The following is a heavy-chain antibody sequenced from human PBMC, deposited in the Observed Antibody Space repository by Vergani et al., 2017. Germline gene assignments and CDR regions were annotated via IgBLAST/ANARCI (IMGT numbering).Heavy chain of an antibody. V-gene: IGHV3-7*03. CDR2: IKQDGSEK. D-gene: IGHD3-3*01. CDR3: ARDDYDFWSGY. J-gene: IGHJ4*02. Sequence: EVQLVESGGGLVQPGGSLRLSCAASGFTFSSYCMSWVRQAPGKGLEWVANIKQDGSEKYYVDSVKGRFTISRDNAKNSLYLQMNSLRAEDTAVYYCARDDYDFWSGYWGQGTLVTVSS. CDR1: GFTFSSYC.